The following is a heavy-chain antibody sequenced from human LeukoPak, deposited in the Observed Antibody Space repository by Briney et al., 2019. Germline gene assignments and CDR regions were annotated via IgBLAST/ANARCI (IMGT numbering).Heavy chain of an antibody. J-gene: IGHJ5*02. CDR3: AREVDGSGSYNH. CDR1: GFTFSSYS. Sequence: GGSLRLSCAASGFTFSSYSMNWVRQAPGKELEWVSSISSSSSYIYYADSVKGRFTISRDNAKNSLYLQMNSLRAEDTAVYYCAREVDGSGSYNHWGQGTLVTVSS. D-gene: IGHD3-10*01. CDR2: ISSSSSYI. V-gene: IGHV3-21*01.